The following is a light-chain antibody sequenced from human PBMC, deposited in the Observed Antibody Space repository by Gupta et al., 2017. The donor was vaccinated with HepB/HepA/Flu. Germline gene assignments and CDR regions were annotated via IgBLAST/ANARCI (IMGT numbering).Light chain of an antibody. V-gene: IGKV3-15*01. J-gene: IGKJ1*01. CDR2: GAS. CDR1: QSVSSN. CDR3: QQYNNWPPWT. Sequence: EIVMTQSPATLSVSPGERATLSCRASQSVSSNLAWYQQKPGQAPRLLIYGASTRATGIPARFSGSGSGTEFTLIISSLQSEDFAVYYCQQYNNWPPWTFGQGTKGNQT.